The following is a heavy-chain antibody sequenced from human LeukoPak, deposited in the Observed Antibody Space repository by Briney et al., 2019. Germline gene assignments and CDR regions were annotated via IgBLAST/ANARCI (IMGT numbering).Heavy chain of an antibody. D-gene: IGHD1-26*01. V-gene: IGHV3-11*01. Sequence: GGSLRLSCAASGFTFSDYYMSWIRQAPGKGLEWVSYISSSGSTIYYADSVKGRFTISRDNAKNSLYLQMNSLRAEDTAVYYCARRLIVGATNWFDPWGQGTLVTVSS. CDR1: GFTFSDYY. J-gene: IGHJ5*02. CDR2: ISSSGSTI. CDR3: ARRLIVGATNWFDP.